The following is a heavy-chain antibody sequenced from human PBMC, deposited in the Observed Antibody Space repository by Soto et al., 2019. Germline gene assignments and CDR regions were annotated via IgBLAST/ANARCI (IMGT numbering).Heavy chain of an antibody. CDR3: ARDYSSSRYYGMDV. V-gene: IGHV3-11*01. CDR1: GFTFSDYY. D-gene: IGHD6-6*01. CDR2: ISSSGSTI. Sequence: QVQLVESGGGLVKPGGSLRLSCEASGFTFSDYYMSWIRQAPGKGLEWVSYISSSGSTIYYADSVKGRFTISRDNAKDSLYLQMTSLRAEDTAVYYWARDYSSSRYYGMDVWGQGTTVTVSS. J-gene: IGHJ6*02.